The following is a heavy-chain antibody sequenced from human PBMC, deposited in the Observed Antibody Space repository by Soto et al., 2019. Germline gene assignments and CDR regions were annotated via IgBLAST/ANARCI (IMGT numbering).Heavy chain of an antibody. CDR3: ARESGTYSSGWYFDY. Sequence: SVKVSCKASGCTFSSYTISWVRQAPGQGLEWMGRIIPILGIANYAQKFQGRVTITADKSTSTAYMELSSLRSEDTAVYYCARESGTYSSGWYFDYWGQGTLVTVS. D-gene: IGHD6-19*01. J-gene: IGHJ4*02. CDR1: GCTFSSYT. V-gene: IGHV1-69*04. CDR2: IIPILGIA.